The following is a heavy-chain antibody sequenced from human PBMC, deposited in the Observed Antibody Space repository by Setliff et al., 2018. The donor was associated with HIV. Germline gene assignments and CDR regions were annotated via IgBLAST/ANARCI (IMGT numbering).Heavy chain of an antibody. Sequence: GASVKVSCKASGYTFTGYAISWVRQAPGQGLEWMGVIHPSGGSTSYAQSFQDRVTMTRDTSTSTVYMELSSLRSEDTAVYYCARVRYCSGGSCYGGEYWFDPWGQGTLVTVSS. CDR1: GYTFTGYA. J-gene: IGHJ5*02. V-gene: IGHV1-46*01. CDR2: IHPSGGST. CDR3: ARVRYCSGGSCYGGEYWFDP. D-gene: IGHD2-15*01.